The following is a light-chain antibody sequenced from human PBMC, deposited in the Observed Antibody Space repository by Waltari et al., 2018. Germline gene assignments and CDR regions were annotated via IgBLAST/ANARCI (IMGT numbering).Light chain of an antibody. Sequence: DIQMTQSPSTPSASVGDTITITCRASQSISNYLAWYQQKPGKAPKLLIYKASSSGSGVPSRFSGSGSGTEFTLTISSLQPDDSATYYCQQYNTYSSFGQGSKLEI. CDR2: KAS. V-gene: IGKV1-5*03. CDR1: QSISNY. J-gene: IGKJ2*03. CDR3: QQYNTYSS.